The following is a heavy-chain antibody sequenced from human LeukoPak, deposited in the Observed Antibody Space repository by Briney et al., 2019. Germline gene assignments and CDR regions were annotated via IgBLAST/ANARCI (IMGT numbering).Heavy chain of an antibody. J-gene: IGHJ4*02. CDR2: IWYDGNNK. D-gene: IGHD3-22*01. V-gene: IGHV3-33*06. CDR1: GFTFSSFG. Sequence: PGGSLRLSCAASGFTFSSFGMHWVRQAPGEGLEWVAVIWYDGNNKYYADSVKGRFTISRDNSKNTLYLQMNSLRAEDTAVYYCAKAFTSTDYYYVEYWGQGTLVTVSS. CDR3: AKAFTSTDYYYVEY.